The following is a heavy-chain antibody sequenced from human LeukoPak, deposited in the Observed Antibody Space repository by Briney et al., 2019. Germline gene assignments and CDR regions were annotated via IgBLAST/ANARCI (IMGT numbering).Heavy chain of an antibody. CDR3: ARGVLEWLPPSYYFDY. D-gene: IGHD3-3*01. CDR2: IYYSGST. J-gene: IGHJ4*02. Sequence: SETLSLTCTVSGGSISSYYWSWIRQPPGKGLEWVGYIYYSGSTNYNPSLKSRVTISVDTSKNQFSLKLSSVTAADTAVYYGARGVLEWLPPSYYFDYWGQGTLVTVSS. CDR1: GGSISSYY. V-gene: IGHV4-59*01.